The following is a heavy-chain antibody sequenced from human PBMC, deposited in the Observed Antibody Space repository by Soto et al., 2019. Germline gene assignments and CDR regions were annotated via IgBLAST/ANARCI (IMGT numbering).Heavy chain of an antibody. CDR2: ITWNSRVL. J-gene: IGHJ4*02. V-gene: IGHV3-9*01. CDR3: AKGRYDFWSPYYFDS. D-gene: IGHD3-3*01. CDR1: GLNFDDFA. Sequence: GGSLRLSCVGTGLNFDDFAMHWVRQAPGKGLEWVSGITWNSRVLAYADSVKGRFTISRDNARNSLYLQMDSLRDEDTALYYCAKGRYDFWSPYYFDSWGQGTLVTV.